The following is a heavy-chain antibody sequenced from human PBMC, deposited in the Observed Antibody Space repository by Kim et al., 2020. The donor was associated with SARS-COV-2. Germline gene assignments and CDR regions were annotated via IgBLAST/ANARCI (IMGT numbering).Heavy chain of an antibody. CDR2: MYGSGSV. V-gene: IGHV4-4*07. J-gene: IGHJ6*02. CDR1: GGSLSDYY. CDR3: ARGPSDSRSLYYHYYYGTDV. D-gene: IGHD3-16*02. Sequence: SETLSLTCTISGGSLSDYYWSWIRQPAGKGLEWIGRMYGSGSVDYNPSLQTRVTMSVDTSNNQFSLRLSSVTAADTAVCYCARGPSDSRSLYYHYYYGTDVCSQETTVTVSS.